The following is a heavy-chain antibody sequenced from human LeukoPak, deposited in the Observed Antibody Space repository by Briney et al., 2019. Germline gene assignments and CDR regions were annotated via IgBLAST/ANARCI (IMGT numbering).Heavy chain of an antibody. J-gene: IGHJ3*02. CDR2: ITGSGAST. CDR1: GFTFSSYA. V-gene: IGHV3-23*01. CDR3: AYSSGYLDAFDI. D-gene: IGHD3-3*01. Sequence: PGASLRLSCAGSGFTFSSYAMTWVRQAPGKGLEWDSLITGSGASTYYADSVKGRFTISRDNSKNTLYLQMNSLRAEDTAVYYCAYSSGYLDAFDIWGQGTMVTVSS.